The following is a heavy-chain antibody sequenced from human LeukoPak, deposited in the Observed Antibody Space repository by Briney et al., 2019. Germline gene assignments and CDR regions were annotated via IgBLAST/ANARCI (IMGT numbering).Heavy chain of an antibody. V-gene: IGHV3-53*05. CDR2: IYSGGST. Sequence: PGGSLRLSCAASGFTVSSNYMSWVRQAPGKGLEWVSVIYSGGSTYYADSVKGRFTISRDNSKNTLYLQMNSLRAEDTAVYYCAKDPWSSSWYFDYWGQGTLVTVSS. J-gene: IGHJ4*02. CDR3: AKDPWSSSWYFDY. CDR1: GFTVSSNY. D-gene: IGHD6-13*01.